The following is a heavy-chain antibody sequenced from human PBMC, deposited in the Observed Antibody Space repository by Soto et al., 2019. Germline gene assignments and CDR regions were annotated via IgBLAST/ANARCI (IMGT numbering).Heavy chain of an antibody. D-gene: IGHD4-17*01. J-gene: IGHJ6*02. CDR1: GGSVSSGNYF. CDR2: IHSSGST. V-gene: IGHV4-61*01. Sequence: PSETLSLTCTVSGGSVSSGNYFWGWIRQPPGKGLEWIGYIHSSGSTNSNPSLKSRVAISLDTSRNQFSLKLTSVTAADTAVYYCAILTKPTAVTTAFRGGYGLGVWGQGTTVTVSS. CDR3: AILTKPTAVTTAFRGGYGLGV.